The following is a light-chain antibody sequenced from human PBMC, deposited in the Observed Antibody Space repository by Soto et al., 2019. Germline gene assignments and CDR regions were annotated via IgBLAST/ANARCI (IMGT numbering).Light chain of an antibody. V-gene: IGLV2-8*01. CDR3: SSYTSSSIL. Sequence: QSALTQPPSASGSPGQSVAISCTGTSSDVGGYNYVSWYQQHPGKAPKLMIYEVNKRPSGVPDRFSGSKSGNTASLTVSGLQAEDEADYYCSSYTSSSILFGGGTKLTVL. J-gene: IGLJ2*01. CDR2: EVN. CDR1: SSDVGGYNY.